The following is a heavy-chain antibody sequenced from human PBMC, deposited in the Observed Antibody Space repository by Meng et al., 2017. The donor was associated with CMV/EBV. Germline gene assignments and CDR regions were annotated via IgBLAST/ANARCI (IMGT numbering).Heavy chain of an antibody. D-gene: IGHD3-10*01. V-gene: IGHV3-74*01. CDR3: ASDFGGGDDY. J-gene: IGHJ4*02. CDR1: RFTWSKYW. CDR2: INRDGTSR. Sequence: LSCAASRFTWSKYWVHWVRQALGKGLEWVSRINRDGTSRNFAGSVRGRFSISRDNAKNTVYLQMNSLRPEDTAVYYCASDFGGGDDYWGQGTLVTVSS.